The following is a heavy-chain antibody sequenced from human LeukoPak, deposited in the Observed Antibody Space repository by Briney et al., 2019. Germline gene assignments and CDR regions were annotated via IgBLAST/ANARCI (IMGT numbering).Heavy chain of an antibody. V-gene: IGHV1-2*02. D-gene: IGHD1-26*01. J-gene: IGHJ4*02. CDR3: ARSWSPTISGSYYFFDY. CDR2: INPNSGGT. Sequence: ASVKVSCKASGYTFTGYYMHWVRQAPGQGLEWMGWINPNSGGTNYAQKFQGRVTMTRDTSISTAYMELSRLRSDDTAVYYCARSWSPTISGSYYFFDYWGQGTLVTVSS. CDR1: GYTFTGYY.